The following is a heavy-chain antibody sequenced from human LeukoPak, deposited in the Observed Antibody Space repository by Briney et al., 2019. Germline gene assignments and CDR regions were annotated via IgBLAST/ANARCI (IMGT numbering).Heavy chain of an antibody. CDR1: GFTFSSYW. Sequence: GGSLRLSCAASGFTFSSYWMHWVRQAPGKGLVWVSRINGDGGSTTYADSVKGRFTISRDNSKNTVYLQMNSLRAEDTAVYYCVSRRDYGINSWGQGTLVTVSS. V-gene: IGHV3-74*01. D-gene: IGHD4-17*01. CDR3: VSRRDYGINS. J-gene: IGHJ4*02. CDR2: INGDGGST.